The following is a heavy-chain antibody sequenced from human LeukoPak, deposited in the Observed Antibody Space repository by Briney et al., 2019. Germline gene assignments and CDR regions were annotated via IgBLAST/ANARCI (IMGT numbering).Heavy chain of an antibody. CDR2: IRYDGSNK. CDR1: GCTFSRYG. Sequence: GGSLRLSCAASGCTFSRYGMHWVRQAPGKGLEWVAFIRYDGSNKYYADSVKGRFTISRDNSKNTLYLQMNSLRAEDTAVYYCAKDNYDYGDYDGGDYWGQGTLVTVSS. J-gene: IGHJ4*02. D-gene: IGHD4-17*01. CDR3: AKDNYDYGDYDGGDY. V-gene: IGHV3-30*02.